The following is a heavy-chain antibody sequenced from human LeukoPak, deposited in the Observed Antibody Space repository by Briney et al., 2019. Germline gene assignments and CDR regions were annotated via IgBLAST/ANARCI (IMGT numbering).Heavy chain of an antibody. J-gene: IGHJ4*02. Sequence: PSETLSLTCTVSGGSISSYYWSWIRQPPGKGLEWIGYIYYSGSTNYNPSLKSRVTISVDTSRNQFSLKLSSVTAADTAVYYCARVDRTVTLYYFDYWGQGTLVTVSS. CDR1: GGSISSYY. CDR3: ARVDRTVTLYYFDY. D-gene: IGHD4-17*01. CDR2: IYYSGST. V-gene: IGHV4-59*01.